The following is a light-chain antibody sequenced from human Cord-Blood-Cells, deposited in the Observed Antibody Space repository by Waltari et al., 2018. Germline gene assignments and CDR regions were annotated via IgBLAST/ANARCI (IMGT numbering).Light chain of an antibody. CDR2: GAS. CDR1: QTVSSN. V-gene: IGKV3-15*01. J-gene: IGKJ3*01. CDR3: QQYNNWPTFT. Sequence: IVLPQSPANLSVSPGKRATISCRASQTVSSNLALYQQKPGQAPRLLIDGASTTATGIPARLSGSGSGTEVTLTISSLQSEDFAVYYCQQYNNWPTFTFGPGTKVDIK.